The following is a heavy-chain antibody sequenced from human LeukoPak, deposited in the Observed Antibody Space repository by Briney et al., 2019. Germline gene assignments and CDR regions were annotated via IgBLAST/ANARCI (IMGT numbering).Heavy chain of an antibody. CDR1: GFTFSSYG. V-gene: IGHV3-30*02. Sequence: GGSLRLSCAASGFTFSSYGMHWVRQAPGKGLEWVAFIRYDGSNKYYADSVKGRFTISRDNSKNTLSLQMNSLRAEDTALYYCAKDVYDCSGGSCPQYYYVMDVWGQGTTVTVSS. D-gene: IGHD2-15*01. CDR2: IRYDGSNK. CDR3: AKDVYDCSGGSCPQYYYVMDV. J-gene: IGHJ6*02.